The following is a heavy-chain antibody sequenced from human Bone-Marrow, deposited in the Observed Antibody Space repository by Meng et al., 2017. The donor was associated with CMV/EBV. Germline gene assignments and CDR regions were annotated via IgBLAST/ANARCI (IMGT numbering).Heavy chain of an antibody. V-gene: IGHV4-4*02. Sequence: QVQLQESVPGLVKPSGTLSLTCAVSGGSISSSNWWSWVRQPPGKGLEWIGEIYHSMKTNYNPSLRSRLTISLDKSKNQFSLRLSSVTAADTALYYCARNHGKSDFDYWGQGTLVTVSS. J-gene: IGHJ4*02. CDR2: IYHSMKT. CDR3: ARNHGKSDFDY. CDR1: GGSISSSNW. D-gene: IGHD1-14*01.